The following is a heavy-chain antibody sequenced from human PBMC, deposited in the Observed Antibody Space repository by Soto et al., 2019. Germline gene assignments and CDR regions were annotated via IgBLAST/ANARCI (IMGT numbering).Heavy chain of an antibody. CDR1: GGSIISGDYY. J-gene: IGHJ5*02. V-gene: IGHV4-30-4*01. D-gene: IGHD3-22*01. Sequence: PSETLSLTCTVSGGSIISGDYYCSWIRQPPGKGLEWIGYIYYSGSTYYNPSLKSRVTISVDTSKNQFSLKLSSVTAADTAVYYCAREGYYYDSSGQRSWFDPWGQGTLVTVSS. CDR3: AREGYYYDSSGQRSWFDP. CDR2: IYYSGST.